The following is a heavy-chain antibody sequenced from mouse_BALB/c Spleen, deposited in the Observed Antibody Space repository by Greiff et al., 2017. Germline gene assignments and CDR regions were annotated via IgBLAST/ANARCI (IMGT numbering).Heavy chain of an antibody. CDR2: IDPANGNT. Sequence: EVQLQQSGAELVKPGASVKLSCTASGFNIKDTYMHWVKQRPEQGLEWIGRIDPANGNTKYDPKFQGKATITADTSSNTAYLQLSSLTSEDTAVYYCARGGDSSGYGFAYWGQGTLVTVSA. J-gene: IGHJ3*01. D-gene: IGHD3-2*01. V-gene: IGHV14-3*02. CDR1: GFNIKDTY. CDR3: ARGGDSSGYGFAY.